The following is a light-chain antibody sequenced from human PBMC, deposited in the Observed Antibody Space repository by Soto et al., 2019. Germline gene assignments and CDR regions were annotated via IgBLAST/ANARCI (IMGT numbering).Light chain of an antibody. CDR1: SSDVGGFHY. CDR2: EVN. J-gene: IGLJ2*01. Sequence: QAASVSGSPGQSITISCTGTSSDVGGFHYVSWYQQHPGKAPKLMIYEVNNRPSGVSNRFSGSKSGNTASLTISGLQAEDEADYYCSSYTSTNRIFGGGTKVTVL. CDR3: SSYTSTNRI. V-gene: IGLV2-14*01.